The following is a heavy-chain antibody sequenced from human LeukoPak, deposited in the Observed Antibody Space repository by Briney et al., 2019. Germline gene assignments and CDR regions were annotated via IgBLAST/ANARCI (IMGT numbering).Heavy chain of an antibody. CDR2: IYYSGTT. CDR1: GVSISSGDYF. J-gene: IGHJ4*02. V-gene: IGHV4-30-4*01. D-gene: IGHD3-3*01. CDR3: TRAYWIGFHFDS. Sequence: SETLSLTCSVSGVSISSGDYFWTWIRQPPGKGLEYIGYIYYSGTTYYNPSLKSRITMSVDMSANQFSLRLTSVSAADTAVYYCTRAYWIGFHFDSWGQGILFSVSS.